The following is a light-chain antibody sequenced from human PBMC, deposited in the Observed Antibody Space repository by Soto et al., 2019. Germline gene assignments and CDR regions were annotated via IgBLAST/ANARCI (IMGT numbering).Light chain of an antibody. V-gene: IGLV2-14*01. Sequence: QSVLTQPASVSGSPGQSITISCTETSSDVGGYNYVSWYQQHPGKAPKLMIYDVSNRPSGVSNRFSGSKSGNTASLTISGLQAEDEANYYCSSYTSSSTPYVFGTGTRSPS. CDR1: SSDVGGYNY. CDR2: DVS. J-gene: IGLJ1*01. CDR3: SSYTSSSTPYV.